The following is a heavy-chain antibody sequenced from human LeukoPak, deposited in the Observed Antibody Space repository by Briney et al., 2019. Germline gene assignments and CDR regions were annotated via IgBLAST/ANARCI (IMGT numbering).Heavy chain of an antibody. V-gene: IGHV3-23*01. D-gene: IGHD6-13*01. CDR2: ISGSGGST. CDR3: AKAGYSSSWYYGLFDY. J-gene: IGHJ4*02. CDR1: GFTFSSYG. Sequence: GGSLRLSCAASGFTFSSYGMSWVRQAPGKGLEWVSAISGSGGSTYYADSVKGRFTISRDNSKNTLYLQMNSLRAEDTAVYYCAKAGYSSSWYYGLFDYWGQGTLVTVSS.